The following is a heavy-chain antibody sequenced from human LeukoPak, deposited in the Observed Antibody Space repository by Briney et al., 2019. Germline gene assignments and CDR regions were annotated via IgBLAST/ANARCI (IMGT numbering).Heavy chain of an antibody. CDR3: ATVEKQWLDPFFDY. Sequence: ASVKVSCKASGYTFTGYYMHWVRQAPGQGLEWMGGFDPEDGETIYAQKFQGRVTMTEDTSTDTAYMELSSLRSEDTAVYYCATVEKQWLDPFFDYWGQGTLVTVSS. J-gene: IGHJ4*02. CDR2: FDPEDGET. V-gene: IGHV1-24*01. CDR1: GYTFTGYY. D-gene: IGHD6-19*01.